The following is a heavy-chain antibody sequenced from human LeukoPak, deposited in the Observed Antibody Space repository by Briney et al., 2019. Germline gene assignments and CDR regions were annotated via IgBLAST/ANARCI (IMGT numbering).Heavy chain of an antibody. CDR3: ARAQEGVRGVNRDLYYFDY. CDR1: GYTFTSYY. V-gene: IGHV1-46*01. CDR2: INPSGGST. J-gene: IGHJ4*02. Sequence: ASVKVSCKASGYTFTSYYMHWVRQAPGQGLEWMGIINPSGGSTSYAQKFQCRVTMTRDTSTSTVYMELSSLRSEDTAVYYCARAQEGVRGVNRDLYYFDYWGQGTLVTVSS. D-gene: IGHD3-10*01.